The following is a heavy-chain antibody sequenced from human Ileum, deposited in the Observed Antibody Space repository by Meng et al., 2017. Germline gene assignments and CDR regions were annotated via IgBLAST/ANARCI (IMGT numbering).Heavy chain of an antibody. J-gene: IGHJ4*02. CDR1: GFPFSFCG. Sequence: GRFWRFGGGLVESGGALGLSVSASGFPFSFCGMGWVRQAPGQGLELVSAISASGDSTYYADSVKGRFTVSRDNSKYTLYLQMESLRAEDTAMYYCAFDFWGQGTLVTVSS. CDR2: ISASGDST. V-gene: IGHV3-23*01. CDR3: AFDF.